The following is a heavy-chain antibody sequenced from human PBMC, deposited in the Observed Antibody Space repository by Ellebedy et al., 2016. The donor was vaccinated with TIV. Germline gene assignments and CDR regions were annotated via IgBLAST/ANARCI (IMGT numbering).Heavy chain of an antibody. CDR2: ISYDANNK. J-gene: IGHJ3*02. CDR3: ARSTVINPEGDAYDI. D-gene: IGHD4-23*01. Sequence: GESLKISCAASGFTFSSYDMHWVRQAPGKGLEWVALISYDANNKYYADSVKGRFTISRDNSKNTLYLQMNTLRPEDTAVYYCARSTVINPEGDAYDIWGQGTKVTVSS. V-gene: IGHV3-30*03. CDR1: GFTFSSYD.